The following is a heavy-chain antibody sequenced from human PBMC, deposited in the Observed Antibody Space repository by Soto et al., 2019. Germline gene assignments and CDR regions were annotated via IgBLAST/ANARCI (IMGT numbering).Heavy chain of an antibody. CDR1: DFSLSGSY. CDR3: ASRGHCSNGQCHPFDS. CDR2: ISMSGSYK. D-gene: IGHD2-8*01. Sequence: PGGSLRLSCVGSDFSLSGSYMSWVRQAPGKGLEWLSFISMSGSYKTYAASVEGRFTISRDNVKNILYLQMDSLRAEDTAVYYCASRGHCSNGQCHPFDSWGQGTPVTVSS. J-gene: IGHJ4*02. V-gene: IGHV3-11*06.